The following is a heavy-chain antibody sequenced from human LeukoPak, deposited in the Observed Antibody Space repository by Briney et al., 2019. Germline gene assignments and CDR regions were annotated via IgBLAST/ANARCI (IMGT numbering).Heavy chain of an antibody. CDR1: GYTFTSYY. D-gene: IGHD6-13*01. CDR2: MNPNSGNT. J-gene: IGHJ6*03. V-gene: IGHV1-8*03. CDR3: ARNGLISETGYSSSSWYYYYYMDV. Sequence: VASVKVSCKASGYTFTSYYMHWVRQAPGQGLEWMGWMNPNSGNTGYAQKFQGRVTITRNTSISTAYMELSSLRSEDTAVYYCARNGLISETGYSSSSWYYYYYMDVWGKGTTVTVSS.